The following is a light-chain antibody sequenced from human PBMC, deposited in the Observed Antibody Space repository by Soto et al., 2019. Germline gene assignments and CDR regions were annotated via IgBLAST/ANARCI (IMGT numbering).Light chain of an antibody. CDR3: HQSSTWPPKHT. Sequence: EIVMTQSPATLSMSPGERVTLSCRASQSVGNNLAWYQHKPGQAPRVLIYDASTRATGIPDRFSGSGSGTEFTLTISSLQSDDFAVYYCHQSSTWPPKHTFGQGTKLEIK. CDR2: DAS. V-gene: IGKV3-15*01. J-gene: IGKJ2*01. CDR1: QSVGNN.